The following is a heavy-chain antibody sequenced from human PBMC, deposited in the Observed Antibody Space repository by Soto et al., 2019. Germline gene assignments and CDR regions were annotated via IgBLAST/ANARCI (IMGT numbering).Heavy chain of an antibody. J-gene: IGHJ4*02. V-gene: IGHV3-23*01. CDR3: AKVNGYSSGWFDY. CDR2: ISGSGGST. CDR1: GFTFSSDA. Sequence: EVQLLESGGGVVQPGGSLRLSCAASGFTFSSDAMSWVRQAPGKGLEWVSAISGSGGSTYYADSVKGRFTISRDNSKNTLYLQMNSLRAEDTAVYYCAKVNGYSSGWFDYWGQGTLVTVSS. D-gene: IGHD6-19*01.